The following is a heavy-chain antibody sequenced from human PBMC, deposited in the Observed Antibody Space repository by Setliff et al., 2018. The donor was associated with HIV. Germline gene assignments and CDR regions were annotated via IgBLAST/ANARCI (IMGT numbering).Heavy chain of an antibody. V-gene: IGHV1-3*01. J-gene: IGHJ5*02. Sequence: ASVKVSCKASGYTFAAHPIHWVRQAPGQRLEWMGWINVALVKTKYSQRLQGRVTITRDTSASTAYLELSGLRSEDTAVYYCARPVGGTGFDPWGQGTLVTAPQ. CDR3: ARPVGGTGFDP. D-gene: IGHD1-26*01. CDR2: INVALVKT. CDR1: GYTFAAHP.